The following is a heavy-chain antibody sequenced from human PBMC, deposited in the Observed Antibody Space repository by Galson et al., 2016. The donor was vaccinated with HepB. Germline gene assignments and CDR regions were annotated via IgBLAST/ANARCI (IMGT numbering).Heavy chain of an antibody. Sequence: RSLRLSCAASGFTFDDYAMHWVRQAPGKGLEWVSRISWNGGHIGYVDSVKGRFTISRDNAKNSLYLQMDSLRLEDTALYYCAKDFGAGGVSGLDYWGQGTQVTVSS. CDR1: GFTFDDYA. V-gene: IGHV3-9*01. CDR2: ISWNGGHI. J-gene: IGHJ4*02. D-gene: IGHD3-16*01. CDR3: AKDFGAGGVSGLDY.